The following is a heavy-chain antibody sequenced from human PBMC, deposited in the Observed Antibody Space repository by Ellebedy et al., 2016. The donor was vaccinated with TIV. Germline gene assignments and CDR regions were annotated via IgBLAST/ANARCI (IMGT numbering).Heavy chain of an antibody. CDR1: GYTFTSYA. V-gene: IGHV1-3*01. Sequence: AASVKVSCKASGYTFTSYAMHWVRQAPGQRLEWMGWINAGNGNTKYSQKLQGRVTMTRDTSTRTVYMELSSLRSEDTAVYYCARSRSSGWLHTPDYWGQGTLVTVSS. CDR3: ARSRSSGWLHTPDY. D-gene: IGHD6-19*01. CDR2: INAGNGNT. J-gene: IGHJ4*02.